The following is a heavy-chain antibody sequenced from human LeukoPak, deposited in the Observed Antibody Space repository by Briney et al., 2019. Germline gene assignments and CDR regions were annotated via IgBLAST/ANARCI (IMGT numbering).Heavy chain of an antibody. CDR3: FNRGLDS. Sequence: PGGSLRLSCVASGFKFGNHWMTWVRQAPGKGLYWVANMNEDGTERNYADSVKGRFTISRDNNKGSLYLQMSDLRVEDTAVYYSFNRGLDSWGHGTLVTVSS. V-gene: IGHV3-7*01. J-gene: IGHJ5*01. CDR2: MNEDGTER. CDR1: GFKFGNHW.